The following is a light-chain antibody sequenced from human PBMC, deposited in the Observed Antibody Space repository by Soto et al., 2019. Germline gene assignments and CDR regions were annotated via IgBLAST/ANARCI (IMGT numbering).Light chain of an antibody. J-gene: IGKJ5*01. CDR3: QQHSSWSIT. CDR2: GIS. CDR1: QRVGSN. Sequence: ELVLTQSPATLSVSPGERATLSCRASQRVGSNYLAWYQQKPGQAPRLLIYGISARATGIPDRFSGSGSGTDFTLTISSLQSEDFGVYYCQQHSSWSITFGQGTRLEIK. V-gene: IGKV3D-15*01.